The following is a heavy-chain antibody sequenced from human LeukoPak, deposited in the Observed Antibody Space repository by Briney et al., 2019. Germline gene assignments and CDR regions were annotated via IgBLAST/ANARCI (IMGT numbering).Heavy chain of an antibody. D-gene: IGHD5-18*01. J-gene: IGHJ5*02. CDR1: GGSISSGSYY. V-gene: IGHV4-61*02. CDR2: IYTSGST. Sequence: SETLSLTCTVSGGSISSGSYYWSWIRQPAGKGLEWIGRIYTSGSTNYNPSLKSRVTISVDTSMNQFSLKLSSVTAADTAVYYCARVVTGEANWFDPWGQGTLVTVSS. CDR3: ARVVTGEANWFDP.